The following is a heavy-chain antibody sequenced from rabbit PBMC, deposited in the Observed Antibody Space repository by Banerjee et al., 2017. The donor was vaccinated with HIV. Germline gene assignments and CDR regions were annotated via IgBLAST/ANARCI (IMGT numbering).Heavy chain of an antibody. CDR2: IDAGSGGDI. D-gene: IGHD8-1*01. Sequence: AELEEAGGDLVKPEGPLPPTCTAAGFPFCSTYLICLDSQAPGKGLEWIACIDAGSGGDIHYASWAKGRFTISKTSSTTVTLQMTSLTAADTATYFCARDRYFGSSDYILLNLWGQGTLVTVS. CDR3: ARDRYFGSSDYILLNL. V-gene: IGHV1S45*01. CDR1: GFPFCSTYL. J-gene: IGHJ3*01.